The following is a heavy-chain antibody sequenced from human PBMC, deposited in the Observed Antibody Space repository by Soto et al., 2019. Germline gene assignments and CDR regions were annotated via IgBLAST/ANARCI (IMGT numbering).Heavy chain of an antibody. Sequence: SETLSLTCAVSGGSISSGGYSWSWIRQPPGKGLEWIGYIYHSGSTYYNPSLKSRVTIPVDRSKNQFSLKLSSVTAADTAVYYCARYNTDTTGYSSSWYGWFDPWGQGTRVTVSS. CDR3: ARYNTDTTGYSSSWYGWFDP. D-gene: IGHD6-13*01. CDR2: IYHSGST. V-gene: IGHV4-30-2*01. J-gene: IGHJ5*02. CDR1: GGSISSGGYS.